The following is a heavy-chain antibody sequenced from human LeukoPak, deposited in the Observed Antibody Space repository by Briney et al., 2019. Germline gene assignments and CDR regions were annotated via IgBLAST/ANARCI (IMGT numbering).Heavy chain of an antibody. D-gene: IGHD1-20*01. CDR2: ISFDGTDA. CDR3: AREAYNWNDDEMMANWFDP. Sequence: GGSLRLSCAASGFTFSSYAIHWVRQAPGKGLEWVAVISFDGTDAFYADSVKGRFTISRDNSKNTLYLQMNSLRADDTAVYYCAREAYNWNDDEMMANWFDPWGQGTLVTVSS. CDR1: GFTFSSYA. V-gene: IGHV3-30*04. J-gene: IGHJ5*02.